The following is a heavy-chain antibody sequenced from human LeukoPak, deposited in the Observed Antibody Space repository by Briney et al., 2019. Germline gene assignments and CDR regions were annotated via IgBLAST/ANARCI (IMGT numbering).Heavy chain of an antibody. CDR2: ISAYNGNT. Sequence: GASVTVSCKASGYTFTSYGISWVRQAPGQGLEWMGWISAYNGNTGYAQKFQGRVTIIRNTSISTAYMELSSLRSEDTAVYYCARNPTRKYCSGGSCYNGWFDPWGQGTLVTVSS. D-gene: IGHD2-15*01. J-gene: IGHJ5*02. CDR1: GYTFTSYG. CDR3: ARNPTRKYCSGGSCYNGWFDP. V-gene: IGHV1-8*03.